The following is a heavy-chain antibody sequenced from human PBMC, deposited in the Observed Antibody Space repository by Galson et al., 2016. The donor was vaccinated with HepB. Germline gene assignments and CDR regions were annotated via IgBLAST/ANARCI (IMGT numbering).Heavy chain of an antibody. Sequence: CAISGDSVYNNGAAWAWIRQSPSRGLEWLGRTFYRSTWENHYAGSVINRITISPDTSRNQFSLHLHSLTPEDTAVCYCARAVMLGRGMDVWGQGTTVTVSS. CDR3: ARAVMLGRGMDV. V-gene: IGHV6-1*01. CDR2: TFYRSTWEN. D-gene: IGHD3-10*01. CDR1: GDSVYNNGAA. J-gene: IGHJ6*02.